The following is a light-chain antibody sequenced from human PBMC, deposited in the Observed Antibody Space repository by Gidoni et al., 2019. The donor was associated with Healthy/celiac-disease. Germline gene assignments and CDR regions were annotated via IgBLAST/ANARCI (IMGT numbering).Light chain of an antibody. Sequence: EIALTLSPATLSLSPGERATLSCRASQSVSRYLAWYQQKPGQAPRLLIYDASNRATGIPARFSGSGSGTDFTLTISSLEPEDFAVYYCQQRSNWPRTFGQGTKVEIK. CDR3: QQRSNWPRT. CDR2: DAS. V-gene: IGKV3-11*01. CDR1: QSVSRY. J-gene: IGKJ1*01.